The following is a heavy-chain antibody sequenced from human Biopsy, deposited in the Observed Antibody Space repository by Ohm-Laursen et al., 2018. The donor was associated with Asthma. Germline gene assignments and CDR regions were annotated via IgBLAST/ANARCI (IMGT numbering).Heavy chain of an antibody. CDR2: ITFDGSTQ. V-gene: IGHV3-30-3*01. D-gene: IGHD6-13*01. CDR1: GRHFGSYN. CDR3: SRDTLGYYFDI. J-gene: IGHJ4*02. Sequence: SLRLSCSASGRHFGSYNMHWARQAPGKGLEWVAVITFDGSTQHYGDSVKGRFTISRDNSKNMLFLQMNSLRAEDTAVYYCSRDTLGYYFDIWGQGTQVSVSS.